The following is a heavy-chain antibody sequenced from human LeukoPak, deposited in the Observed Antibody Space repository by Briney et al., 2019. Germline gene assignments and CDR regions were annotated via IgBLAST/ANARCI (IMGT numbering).Heavy chain of an antibody. Sequence: TSETLSLTCTVSGGSISSYYWSWIRQPPGKGLERIGYIYYSGSTNYNPSLKSRVTISVDTSKNQFSLKLSSVTAADTAVYYCARTGNEIDYWGQGTLVTVSS. J-gene: IGHJ4*02. D-gene: IGHD1-14*01. CDR3: ARTGNEIDY. V-gene: IGHV4-59*08. CDR1: GGSISSYY. CDR2: IYYSGST.